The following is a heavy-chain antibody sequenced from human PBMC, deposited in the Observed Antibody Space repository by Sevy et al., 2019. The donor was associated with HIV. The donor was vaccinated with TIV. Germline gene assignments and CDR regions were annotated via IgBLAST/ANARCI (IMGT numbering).Heavy chain of an antibody. V-gene: IGHV3-23*01. CDR1: GFNFRSYV. D-gene: IGHD1-26*01. Sequence: GGSLRLSCEASGFNFRSYVMSWVRQAPGKGLEWVSGISGTGGRTFDADSMKGRFSISRDNFKNMLYLQINRLREDDTALYYCAKGVGRNRADQGAFDVWGQGTMVTVSS. J-gene: IGHJ3*01. CDR2: ISGTGGRT. CDR3: AKGVGRNRADQGAFDV.